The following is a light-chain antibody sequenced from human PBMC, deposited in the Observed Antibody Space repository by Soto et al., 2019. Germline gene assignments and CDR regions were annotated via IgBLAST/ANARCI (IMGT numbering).Light chain of an antibody. J-gene: IGKJ1*01. CDR3: QQTYGTPPT. CDR1: ENIRDF. Sequence: DIQMTQSPSSLSTSVGDRVTITCRASENIRDFVNLYQQKPGKAPNLLIYGASTLQGGVPSRFSGSGSATDFTLTISSLQHEDFATYYCQQTYGTPPTFGQGTKVDIK. V-gene: IGKV1-39*01. CDR2: GAS.